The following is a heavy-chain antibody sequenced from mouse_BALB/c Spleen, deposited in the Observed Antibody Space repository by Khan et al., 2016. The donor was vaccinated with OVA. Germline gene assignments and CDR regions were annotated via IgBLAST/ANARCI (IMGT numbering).Heavy chain of an antibody. J-gene: IGHJ3*01. CDR2: INPSNGRT. CDR3: ARLYYSWLAD. Sequence: QVQLQQPGAELVKSGASVKLSCKTSGYTFTSYWMHWVKQRPGQGLEWIGEINPSNGRTNYNEKFKTKATLTVDKSSSTAYIQLSSLTSEDSAVYYWARLYYSWLADWGQGTLVSVSA. CDR1: GYTFTSYW. D-gene: IGHD2-1*01. V-gene: IGHV1S81*02.